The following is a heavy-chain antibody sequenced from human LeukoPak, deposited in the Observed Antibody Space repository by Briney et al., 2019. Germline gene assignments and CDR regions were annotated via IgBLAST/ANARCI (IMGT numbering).Heavy chain of an antibody. CDR1: GGSFSGNY. Sequence: SQTLSLTCAVYGGSFSGNYWTLIRQTPGRGLEWIGESSPTGDITGYNPSLKGRATISVDSSKNQFSLKLTSVTAADTGVYYCARVPDFIARPCDSWGPGTLVTVSS. D-gene: IGHD2-21*01. CDR3: ARVPDFIARPCDS. CDR2: SSPTGDIT. J-gene: IGHJ4*02. V-gene: IGHV4-34*01.